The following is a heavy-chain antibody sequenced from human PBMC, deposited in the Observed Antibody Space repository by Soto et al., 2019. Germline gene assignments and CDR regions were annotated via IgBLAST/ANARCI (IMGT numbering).Heavy chain of an antibody. CDR1: GYTFTSYA. V-gene: IGHV1-3*01. CDR3: ARERDPATIFGVVHNWFDP. D-gene: IGHD3-3*01. CDR2: INAGNGNT. Sequence: QVQLVQSGAEVKKPGASVKVSCKASGYTFTSYAMHWVRQAPGQRLEWMGWINAGNGNTKYSQKFQGRVTITRDTSASTAYMELSSLRSEDTAVYYCARERDPATIFGVVHNWFDPWGQGTLVTVSS. J-gene: IGHJ5*02.